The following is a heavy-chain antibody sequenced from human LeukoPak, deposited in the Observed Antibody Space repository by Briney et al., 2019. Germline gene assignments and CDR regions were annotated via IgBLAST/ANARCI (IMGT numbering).Heavy chain of an antibody. J-gene: IGHJ6*02. CDR2: ISSRSSLI. V-gene: IGHV3-48*01. Sequence: GGSLRLSCAASGFTFSSYAMSWVRQAPGKGLEWVSYISSRSSLIYYADSVKGRFTISRDDAKNSLYLQMNSLRAEDTAVYYCARGLAVSTIPEDVWGQGTTVTVSS. D-gene: IGHD2-15*01. CDR3: ARGLAVSTIPEDV. CDR1: GFTFSSYA.